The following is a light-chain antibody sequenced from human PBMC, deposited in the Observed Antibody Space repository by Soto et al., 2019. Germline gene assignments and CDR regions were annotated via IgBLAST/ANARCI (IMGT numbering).Light chain of an antibody. V-gene: IGKV3-15*01. Sequence: EIVVTQSPATLSVSPGERATLACRASQSVSTNVAWYKQKPVQAPRLLISGASPMSTSVPARFSGSGSGTEFTPTISSPQSENCAVSYCQDYYYWAACTFGQGTKLESK. CDR3: QDYYYWAACT. J-gene: IGKJ2*02. CDR1: QSVSTN. CDR2: GAS.